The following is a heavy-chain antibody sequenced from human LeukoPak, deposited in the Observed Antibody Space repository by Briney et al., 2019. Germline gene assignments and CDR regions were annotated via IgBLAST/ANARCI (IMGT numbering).Heavy chain of an antibody. CDR2: ISYDGSNK. CDR1: GFTFSSYA. J-gene: IGHJ4*02. Sequence: GGSLRLSCAASGFTFSSYAMHWVRQAPGKGLQWVAVISYDGSNKYYADSVKGRFTISRDNSKNTLYLQMNSLRAEDTAVYYCAREAAGGFMDYWGQGILVTVSS. CDR3: AREAAGGFMDY. D-gene: IGHD1-14*01. V-gene: IGHV3-30-3*01.